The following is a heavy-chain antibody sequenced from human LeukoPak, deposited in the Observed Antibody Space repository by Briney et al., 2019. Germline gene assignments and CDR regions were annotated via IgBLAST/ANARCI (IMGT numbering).Heavy chain of an antibody. CDR2: IIPSDGFT. Sequence: ASVKVSCKASGYTFSSYYVHWVRQAPGQGLEGMGMIIPSDGFTSYAQKFQGRVTMTRDMSTSTVYMELSRLRSDDTAVYYCARDDNYGSGQPDDWGQGTLVPVSS. V-gene: IGHV1-46*01. D-gene: IGHD3-10*01. CDR1: GYTFSSYY. J-gene: IGHJ4*02. CDR3: ARDDNYGSGQPDD.